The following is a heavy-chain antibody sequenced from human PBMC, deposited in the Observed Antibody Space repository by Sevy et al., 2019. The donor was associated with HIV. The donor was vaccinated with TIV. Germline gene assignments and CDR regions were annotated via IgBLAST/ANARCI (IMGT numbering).Heavy chain of an antibody. Sequence: GGSLRLSCAASGFNFSIYGMHWVRQAPGKGLEWVALIWYDGSNKYCVDSVKRRFTIFRDNSKNTVYLQMNSLRAEDTAVYCCARGRDYGNFDYWGQGTLVTVSS. CDR2: IWYDGSNK. CDR1: GFNFSIYG. V-gene: IGHV3-33*01. CDR3: ARGRDYGNFDY. J-gene: IGHJ4*02. D-gene: IGHD4-17*01.